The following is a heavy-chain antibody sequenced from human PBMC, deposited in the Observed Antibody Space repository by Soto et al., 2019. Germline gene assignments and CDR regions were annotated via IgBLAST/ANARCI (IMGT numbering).Heavy chain of an antibody. Sequence: GGSLRLSCAASGFTFSSYGMHWVRQAPGKGLEWVAVISYDGSNKYYADSVKGRFTISRDNSKNTQYLQMNSLRAEDTAVYYCAKVRGSSTSYLAGTLDYWGQGTLVTVSS. J-gene: IGHJ4*02. CDR3: AKVRGSSTSYLAGTLDY. V-gene: IGHV3-30*18. D-gene: IGHD2-2*01. CDR2: ISYDGSNK. CDR1: GFTFSSYG.